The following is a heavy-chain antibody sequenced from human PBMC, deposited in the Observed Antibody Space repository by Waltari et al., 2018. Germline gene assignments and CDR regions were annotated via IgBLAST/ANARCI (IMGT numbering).Heavy chain of an antibody. Sequence: QVHLVESGGGVVQPGGSLRLSCAASGFSFNNYAMHWVRQAPGRGVGWVAVVWHDGSYKFYADSVKGRFTISRDNSKNTLYFQMNSLRAEDTAMYYCAKDGSASRLVRYYLDHWGPGTLVTVSS. CDR3: AKDGSASRLVRYYLDH. CDR1: GFSFNNYA. J-gene: IGHJ4*02. D-gene: IGHD2-8*02. V-gene: IGHV3-33*06. CDR2: VWHDGSYK.